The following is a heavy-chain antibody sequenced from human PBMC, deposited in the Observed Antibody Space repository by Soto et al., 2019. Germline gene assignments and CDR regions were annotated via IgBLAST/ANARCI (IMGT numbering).Heavy chain of an antibody. CDR1: GFTFSSYS. D-gene: IGHD3-22*01. CDR2: ISADGART. CDR3: ARDRHYYDGSGYPKPFDY. Sequence: GGSLGLSCAASGFTFSSYSMTWVRQGPEKGLEWVSEISADGARTYYADSVKGRFTISRDNAENSLYLQMSSLRAEDTAVYYCARDRHYYDGSGYPKPFDYWGQGTLVTVSS. J-gene: IGHJ4*02. V-gene: IGHV3-23*01.